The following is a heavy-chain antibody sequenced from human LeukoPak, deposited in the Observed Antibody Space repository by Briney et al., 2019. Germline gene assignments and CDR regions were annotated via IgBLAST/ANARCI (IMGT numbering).Heavy chain of an antibody. CDR2: ISSSSSYI. CDR1: GFTFSSYS. J-gene: IGHJ4*02. Sequence: GGSLRLSCAASGFTFSSYSMNWVRQAPGKGLEWVSSISSSSSYIYYADSVKGRFTISRDNAKNSLYLQMKSLRAEDTAVYYCARDSGYYGDYRDTGDYWGQGTLVTVSS. D-gene: IGHD4-17*01. V-gene: IGHV3-21*01. CDR3: ARDSGYYGDYRDTGDY.